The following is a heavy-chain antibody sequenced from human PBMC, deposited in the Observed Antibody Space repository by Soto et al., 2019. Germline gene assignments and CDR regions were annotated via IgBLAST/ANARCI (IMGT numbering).Heavy chain of an antibody. D-gene: IGHD2-21*02. CDR3: ARDCRLGCDCYSADAFDI. Sequence: QVQLVQSGAEVKKPGSSVKVSCKASGGTFSSYAISWVRQAPGQGLEWMGGIIPIFGTANYAQKFQGRVTITADESTSTAYMELSSLRSEDTAVYYCARDCRLGCDCYSADAFDIWGQGTMVTVSS. CDR1: GGTFSSYA. J-gene: IGHJ3*02. CDR2: IIPIFGTA. V-gene: IGHV1-69*01.